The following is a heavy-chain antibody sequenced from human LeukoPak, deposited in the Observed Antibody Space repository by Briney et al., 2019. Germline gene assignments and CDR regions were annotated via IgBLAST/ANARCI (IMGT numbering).Heavy chain of an antibody. CDR1: GGSISSHF. CDR2: MFYSRST. CDR3: ARDRAPVTMIRGAPGGFDP. Sequence: SETLSLTCTVSGGSISSHFWSWIRQPPGKGLEWIGYMFYSRSTNYNPSLKSRVTISVDASKNQFSLNLTSVSAADTAVYYCARDRAPVTMIRGAPGGFDPWGQGTLVTVSS. J-gene: IGHJ5*02. D-gene: IGHD3-10*01. V-gene: IGHV4-59*11.